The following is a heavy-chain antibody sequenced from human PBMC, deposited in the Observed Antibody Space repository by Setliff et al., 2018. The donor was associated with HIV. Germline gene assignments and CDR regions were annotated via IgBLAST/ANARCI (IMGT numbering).Heavy chain of an antibody. V-gene: IGHV3-7*03. CDR1: GLTFNRYW. CDR2: TKYDGSGS. Sequence: GGSLRLSCVASGLTFNRYWMSWVRQVPGKGLEWVSNTKYDGSGSYYVDSVKGRFSASTDNAKNSLFLQMNSLKAEDTAVYYCARAYNVYDYRFDSSGYDYWGQGTLVTVSS. D-gene: IGHD3-22*01. J-gene: IGHJ4*02. CDR3: ARAYNVYDYRFDSSGYDY.